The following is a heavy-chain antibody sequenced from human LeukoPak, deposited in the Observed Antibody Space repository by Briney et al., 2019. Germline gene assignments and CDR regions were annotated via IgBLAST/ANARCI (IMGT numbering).Heavy chain of an antibody. V-gene: IGHV1-69*06. CDR1: GGTLSSHA. CDR2: INPIFGTA. J-gene: IGHJ4*02. CDR3: ARDPEIYCSGGSCIDY. D-gene: IGHD2-15*01. Sequence: SVKVSFKGSGGTLSSHAINWVGQAPGQGGEGVGGINPIFGTANYAQKFQGRVTITADKSTSTAYMELSSLRSEDTAVYYCARDPEIYCSGGSCIDYWGQGTLVTVSS.